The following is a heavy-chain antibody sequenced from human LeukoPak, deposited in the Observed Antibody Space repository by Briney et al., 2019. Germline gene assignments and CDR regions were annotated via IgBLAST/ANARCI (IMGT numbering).Heavy chain of an antibody. D-gene: IGHD1-26*01. V-gene: IGHV1-69*13. CDR1: GGTFSSYA. Sequence: VASVKVSCKASGGTFSSYAISWVRQAPGQGLEWMGGIIPIFGTANYAQKFQGRVTITADESTSTAYMELSSLRSEDTAVYYCARGGIVGATSLPFDYWGQGTLVTVSS. CDR2: IIPIFGTA. CDR3: ARGGIVGATSLPFDY. J-gene: IGHJ4*02.